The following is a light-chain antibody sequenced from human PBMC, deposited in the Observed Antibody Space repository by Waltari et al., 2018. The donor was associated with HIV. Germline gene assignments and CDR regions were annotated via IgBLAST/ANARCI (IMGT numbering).Light chain of an antibody. CDR1: SGHNTYA. Sequence: QFVVTQSPSASASLGASVQLTCTLSSGHNTYAIAWHQQHPDMGPRSLMEFDRDGTLIKGDGISVRFSVSAAGAEFYLAISELQSEDEAVYYCQPYGSGVFGPGTKLTV. CDR3: QPYGSGV. V-gene: IGLV4-69*01. J-gene: IGLJ3*02. CDR2: FDRDGTL.